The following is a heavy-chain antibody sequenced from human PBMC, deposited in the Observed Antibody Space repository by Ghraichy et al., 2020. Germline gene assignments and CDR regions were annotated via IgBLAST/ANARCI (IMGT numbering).Heavy chain of an antibody. D-gene: IGHD6-13*01. V-gene: IGHV3-23*01. Sequence: GGSLRLSCAASGFTFSSYAMSWVRQAPGKGLEWVSAISGSGGSTYYADSVKGRFTISRDNSKNTLYLQMNSLRAEDTAVYYCANFGGGGAVYSSSWALNYYYIDVWGKGTTVTVSS. CDR1: GFTFSSYA. CDR2: ISGSGGST. CDR3: ANFGGGGAVYSSSWALNYYYIDV. J-gene: IGHJ6*03.